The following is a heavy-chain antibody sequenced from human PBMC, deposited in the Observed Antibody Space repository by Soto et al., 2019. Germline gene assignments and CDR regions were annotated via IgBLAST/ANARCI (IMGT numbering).Heavy chain of an antibody. CDR1: GGSISSGDYY. CDR3: ARGYSSSWPFDY. V-gene: IGHV4-30-4*01. CDR2: IYYSGST. J-gene: IGHJ4*02. D-gene: IGHD6-13*01. Sequence: SETLSLTCTVSGGSISSGDYYWSWIRQPPGKGLEWIGYIYYSGSTYYNPSLKSRVTISVDTSKNQFSLKLSSGTAADTAVYYCARGYSSSWPFDYWGQGTLVTVSS.